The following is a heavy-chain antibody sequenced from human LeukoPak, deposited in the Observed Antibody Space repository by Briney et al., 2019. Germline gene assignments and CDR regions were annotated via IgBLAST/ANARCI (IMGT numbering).Heavy chain of an antibody. CDR1: GGTFSSYA. D-gene: IGHD3-10*01. V-gene: IGHV1-69*05. J-gene: IGHJ4*02. Sequence: ASVKVSCKASGGTFSSYAISWVRQAPGQGLEWMGGIIPIFGTANYAQKLQGRVTMTTDTSTSTAYMELRSLRSDDTAVYYCARTEYGSGSYWQDDGEMATFDYWGQGTLVTVSS. CDR3: ARTEYGSGSYWQDDGEMATFDY. CDR2: IIPIFGTA.